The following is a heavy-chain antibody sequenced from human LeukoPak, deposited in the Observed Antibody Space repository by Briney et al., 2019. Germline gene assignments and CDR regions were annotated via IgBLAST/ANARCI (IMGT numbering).Heavy chain of an antibody. CDR2: ISYDGSNK. CDR1: GFILSDHY. CDR3: ARAKELSGSYSEFDY. Sequence: GGSLRLSCAASGFILSDHYMDWVRQAPGKGLEWVAVISYDGSNKYYADSVKGRFTISRDNSRNTLYLQMNSLRAEDTAVYYCARAKELSGSYSEFDYWGQGTLVTVSS. V-gene: IGHV3-30-3*01. J-gene: IGHJ4*02. D-gene: IGHD1-26*01.